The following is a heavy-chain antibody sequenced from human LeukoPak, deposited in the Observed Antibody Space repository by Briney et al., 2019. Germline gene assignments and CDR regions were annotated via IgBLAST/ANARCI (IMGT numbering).Heavy chain of an antibody. V-gene: IGHV7-4-1*02. J-gene: IGHJ4*02. D-gene: IGHD2-21*01. Sequence: ASVKVSCKASGYTFTTYAMNWVRQAPGQGLEWMGWINTNTGNPTYAQGLTGRFVLSLDTSVSTAYLQISSLKAEDTAVYYCARHIFLFDYWGQGTLVTVSS. CDR2: INTNTGNP. CDR3: ARHIFLFDY. CDR1: GYTFTTYA.